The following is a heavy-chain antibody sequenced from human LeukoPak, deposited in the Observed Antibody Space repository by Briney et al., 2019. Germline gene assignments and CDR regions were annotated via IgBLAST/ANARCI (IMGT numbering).Heavy chain of an antibody. Sequence: GGYLRLSCSVSGFTFSTYVMHWVRQAPGKGLEYVSAISSNGDNTYYADSVKGRFTISRDNSKNTLYLQMSSLRADDTAVYYCVRGTGYWGQGTLVTVSS. CDR2: ISSNGDNT. CDR3: VRGTGY. V-gene: IGHV3-64D*06. CDR1: GFTFSTYV. J-gene: IGHJ4*02.